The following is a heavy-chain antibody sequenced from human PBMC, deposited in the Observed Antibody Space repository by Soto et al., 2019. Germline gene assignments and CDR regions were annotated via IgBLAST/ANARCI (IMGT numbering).Heavy chain of an antibody. CDR2: ISGSGGRT. Sequence: EVQLLESGGGLVQPGGSLRLSCAASGFTFSSYAMSWVRQAPGKGLEWVSAISGSGGRTYYADSVKGRFTISRDNSKNTLYMKMNRLRAEDTAVYYCAKPKGAVWFGESARPNWFDPWGQGTLVTVSS. CDR1: GFTFSSYA. CDR3: AKPKGAVWFGESARPNWFDP. J-gene: IGHJ5*02. V-gene: IGHV3-23*01. D-gene: IGHD3-10*01.